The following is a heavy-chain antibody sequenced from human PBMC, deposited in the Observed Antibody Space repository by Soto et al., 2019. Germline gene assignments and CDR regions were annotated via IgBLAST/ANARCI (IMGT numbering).Heavy chain of an antibody. D-gene: IGHD6-13*01. CDR3: ASRGYGSRWPNVYMDV. J-gene: IGHJ6*03. Sequence: GSLRLSCAASGFTFSSYSMNWVRQAPGKGLEWVSSISSSSSYIYYADSVKGRFTISRDNAKNTLYLQMGSLRAEDTALYYCASRGYGSRWPNVYMDVWGKGTTVTVSS. CDR1: GFTFSSYS. CDR2: ISSSSSYI. V-gene: IGHV3-21*01.